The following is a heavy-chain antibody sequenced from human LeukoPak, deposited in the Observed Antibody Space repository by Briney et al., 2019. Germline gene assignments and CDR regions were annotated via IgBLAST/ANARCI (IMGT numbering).Heavy chain of an antibody. Sequence: GASVKVSCKASGGTFISYAISWVRQAPGQGLEWMEGIIPIFGTANYAQKFQGRVTITADKSTSTAYMELSSLRSEDTAVYDCARERAAAGTFGYWGQGTLVTVSS. D-gene: IGHD6-13*01. V-gene: IGHV1-69*06. CDR2: IIPIFGTA. J-gene: IGHJ4*02. CDR3: ARERAAAGTFGY. CDR1: GGTFISYA.